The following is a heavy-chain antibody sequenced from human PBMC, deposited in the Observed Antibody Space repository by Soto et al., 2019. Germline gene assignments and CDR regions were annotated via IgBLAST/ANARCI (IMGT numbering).Heavy chain of an antibody. J-gene: IGHJ4*02. CDR3: AKDTPGAYFDY. CDR2: ISYDGSNK. Sequence: PGGSLRLSCAASGFTFSSYGMHWVRQAPGKGLEWVAVISYDGSNKYYADSVKGRFTISRDNSKNTLYLQMNSLRAEDTAVYYCAKDTPGAYFDYWGQGTLVTVSS. V-gene: IGHV3-30*18. CDR1: GFTFSSYG. D-gene: IGHD3-10*01.